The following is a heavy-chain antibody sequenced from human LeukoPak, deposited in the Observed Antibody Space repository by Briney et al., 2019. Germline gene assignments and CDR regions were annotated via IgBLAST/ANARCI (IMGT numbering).Heavy chain of an antibody. CDR1: AFTFSSYA. Sequence: GGSLRLSCAASAFTFSSYAMSWVRQAPGKGLEWVSAISGSDGTTYYADSVKGRFTISRDNSKNTLYLQMNSLRAEDAAVYYCAKGRTGYSYGYGIDYWGQGTPVTVSS. CDR2: ISGSDGTT. V-gene: IGHV3-23*01. J-gene: IGHJ4*02. CDR3: AKGRTGYSYGYGIDY. D-gene: IGHD5-18*01.